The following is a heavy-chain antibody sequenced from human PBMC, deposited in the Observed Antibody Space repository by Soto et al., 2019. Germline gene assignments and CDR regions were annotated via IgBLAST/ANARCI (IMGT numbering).Heavy chain of an antibody. CDR1: GGTFSSYT. CDR2: IIPILGIA. D-gene: IGHD2-2*01. Sequence: ASVKVSCKASGGTFSSYTIIWVRQAPGQGLEWMGRIIPILGIANYAQKFQGRVTITADKSTSTAYMELSSLRSEDTAVYYCARSRVVVPAANPDYFDYWGQGTLVTVSS. CDR3: ARSRVVVPAANPDYFDY. J-gene: IGHJ4*02. V-gene: IGHV1-69*02.